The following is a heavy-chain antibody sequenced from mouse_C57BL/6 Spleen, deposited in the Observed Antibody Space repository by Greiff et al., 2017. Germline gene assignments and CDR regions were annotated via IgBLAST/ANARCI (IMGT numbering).Heavy chain of an antibody. J-gene: IGHJ3*01. V-gene: IGHV5-4*01. Sequence: EVQRVESGGGLVKPGGSLKLSCAASGFTFSSYAMSWVRQTPEKRLEWVATISDGGSYTYYPDNVKGRFTISRDNAKNNLYLQMSHLKSEDAAMYYYASPYYGSSPDWFAYWGQGTLVTVSA. D-gene: IGHD1-1*01. CDR3: ASPYYGSSPDWFAY. CDR2: ISDGGSYT. CDR1: GFTFSSYA.